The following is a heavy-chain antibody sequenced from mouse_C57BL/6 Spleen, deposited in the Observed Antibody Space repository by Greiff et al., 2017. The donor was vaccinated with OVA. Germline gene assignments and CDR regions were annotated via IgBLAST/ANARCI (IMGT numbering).Heavy chain of an antibody. J-gene: IGHJ4*01. V-gene: IGHV7-3*01. CDR1: GFTFTDYY. Sequence: EVKLVESGGGLVQPGGSLSLSCAASGFTFTDYYMRWVRQPPGKALEWLGFISNKANGYTTEYSASVKGRITISRDNSQSILYLQMNALSAEDSATYYYARVGNAYAMDYWGQGTSVTVSS. CDR2: ISNKANGYTT. D-gene: IGHD2-1*01. CDR3: ARVGNAYAMDY.